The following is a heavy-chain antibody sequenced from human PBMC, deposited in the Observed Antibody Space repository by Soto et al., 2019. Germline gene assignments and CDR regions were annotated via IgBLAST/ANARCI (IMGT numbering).Heavy chain of an antibody. D-gene: IGHD6-13*01. CDR2: MNPNSGNT. CDR3: ARGKQQLSYYYYYYYMDV. CDR1: GYTFTSYD. V-gene: IGHV1-8*01. J-gene: IGHJ6*03. Sequence: ASVKVSCKASGYTFTSYDINWVRQATGQGLEWMGWMNPNSGNTGYAQKFQGRVTMTRNTSISTAYMELSSLRSEDTAVYYCARGKQQLSYYYYYYYMDVWGKGTTVTVSS.